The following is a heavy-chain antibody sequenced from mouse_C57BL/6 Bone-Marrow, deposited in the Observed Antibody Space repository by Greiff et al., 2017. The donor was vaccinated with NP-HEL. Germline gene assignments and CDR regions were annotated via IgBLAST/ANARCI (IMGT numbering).Heavy chain of an antibody. CDR3: ARWGYGNFYFDY. V-gene: IGHV1-80*01. D-gene: IGHD2-1*01. Sequence: QVQLQQSGAELVKPGASVKISCKASGYAFSSYWMNWVKQRPGKGLEWIGQIYPGDGDTNYNGKFKGKATLTADKSSSTAYMQLSSLTSEDSAVYFCARWGYGNFYFDYWGQGTTLTVSS. J-gene: IGHJ2*01. CDR1: GYAFSSYW. CDR2: IYPGDGDT.